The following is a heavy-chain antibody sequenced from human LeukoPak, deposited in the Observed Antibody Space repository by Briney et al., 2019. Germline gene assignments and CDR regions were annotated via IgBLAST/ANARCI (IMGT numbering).Heavy chain of an antibody. Sequence: PGGSLRLSCAASGFTLSIYAMHWVRQAPGKGLEWVAVISDEGCNKYYADYLKGRFTISIDNSKNTLYMQMNSLRPEDTAVYFCLTRSLIAVSGTSYMDVWGKGTTVSVSS. CDR2: ISDEGCNK. D-gene: IGHD6-19*01. V-gene: IGHV3-30-3*01. J-gene: IGHJ6*03. CDR1: GFTLSIYA. CDR3: LTRSLIAVSGTSYMDV.